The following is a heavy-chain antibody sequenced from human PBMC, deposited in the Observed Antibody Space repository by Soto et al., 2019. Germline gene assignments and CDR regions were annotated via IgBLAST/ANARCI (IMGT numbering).Heavy chain of an antibody. Sequence: QVQLVQSGAEVKKPGASVKVSCKASGYTFTSYDINWVRQATGQGLVWLGWMNPNSGNTGYAQKFQGRVTMNKTPSISTAYMELSSLRSEDTAVYYCASSTGYTSSWYYYYYYMDVRGKGNTVTVSS. CDR1: GYTFTSYD. CDR2: MNPNSGNT. CDR3: ASSTGYTSSWYYYYYYMDV. J-gene: IGHJ6*03. V-gene: IGHV1-8*01. D-gene: IGHD6-13*01.